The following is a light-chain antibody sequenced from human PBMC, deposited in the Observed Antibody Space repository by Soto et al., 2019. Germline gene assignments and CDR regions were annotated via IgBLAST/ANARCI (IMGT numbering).Light chain of an antibody. V-gene: IGLV1-40*01. Sequence: QAVLTQPPSVSGAPGQRVTISCTGSSSNIGAGYDVHWYQQLPGTAPKLLIYGNSNRPSGVPDRFSGSKTGTSAALAITGLRAEEEADYYCQSYDSSLSGSRVFGGGTQLTVL. CDR1: SSNIGAGYD. CDR2: GNS. CDR3: QSYDSSLSGSRV. J-gene: IGLJ3*02.